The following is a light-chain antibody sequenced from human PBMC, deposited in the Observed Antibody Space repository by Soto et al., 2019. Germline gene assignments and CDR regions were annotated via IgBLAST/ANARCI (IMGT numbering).Light chain of an antibody. CDR1: QSLLYSSNNKNY. Sequence: DIVMTQSPDSLAVSLGERATLNCKSSQSLLYSSNNKNYLAWYQQKPGQPPKLLIHWASTRESGVPDRFSGTGSGTDFTLPVRGLQAEDVALYYCQQYYGTPYTFGQGTKLEIK. V-gene: IGKV4-1*01. CDR3: QQYYGTPYT. J-gene: IGKJ2*01. CDR2: WAS.